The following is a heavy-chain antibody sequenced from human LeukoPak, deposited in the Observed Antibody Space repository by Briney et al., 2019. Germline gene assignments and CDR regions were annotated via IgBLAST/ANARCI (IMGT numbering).Heavy chain of an antibody. J-gene: IGHJ4*02. V-gene: IGHV3-30*04. D-gene: IGHD5-12*01. Sequence: GGSLRLSCAASGFTFSSYAMHWVRQAPGKGLEWVAVISYDGSNKYYADSVKGRFTISRDNSKNTLYLQMNSLRAEDTAVYYCARESGYAVGDYWAQGTLVTVSS. CDR3: ARESGYAVGDY. CDR1: GFTFSSYA. CDR2: ISYDGSNK.